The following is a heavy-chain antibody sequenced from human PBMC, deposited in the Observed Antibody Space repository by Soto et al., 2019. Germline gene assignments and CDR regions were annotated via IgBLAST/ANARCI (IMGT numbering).Heavy chain of an antibody. CDR1: GGSISSGGYY. Sequence: SETLSLTCTVSGGSISSGGYYWSWIRQHPGKGLEWIGYIYYSGSTYYNPSLKSRVTISVDTSKNQFSLKLSSVTAADTAVYYCARDGKAAASYYMDVWGKGTTVTVSS. CDR2: IYYSGST. J-gene: IGHJ6*03. V-gene: IGHV4-31*03. D-gene: IGHD6-25*01. CDR3: ARDGKAAASYYMDV.